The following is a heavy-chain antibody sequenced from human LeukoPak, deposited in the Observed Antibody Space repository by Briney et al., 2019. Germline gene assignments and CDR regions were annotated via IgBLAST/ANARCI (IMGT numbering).Heavy chain of an antibody. CDR1: GFTFSRYW. V-gene: IGHV3-7*01. J-gene: IGHJ4*02. CDR2: IKQDGSEK. Sequence: GGSLRLSCVASGFTFSRYWMSWVRQAPGKGLEWVANIKQDGSEKYYVDSVKGRFTISRDNAKNSLYLQMNSLRAEDTAVYYCARDHVDTAMATYFDYWGRGNLVTVSS. D-gene: IGHD5-18*01. CDR3: ARDHVDTAMATYFDY.